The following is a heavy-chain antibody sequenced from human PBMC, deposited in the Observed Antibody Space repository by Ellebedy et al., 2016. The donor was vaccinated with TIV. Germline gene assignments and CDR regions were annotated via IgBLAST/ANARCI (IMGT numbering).Heavy chain of an antibody. J-gene: IGHJ4*02. V-gene: IGHV3-7*01. Sequence: GGSLRLSXAASGFTFSSYWMSWVRQAPGKGLEWVANIKQDGSEKYYVDSVKGRFTISRDNAKNSLYLQMNSLRAEDTDVYYCASASGSYYYGTYYFDYWGQGTLVTVSS. D-gene: IGHD1-26*01. CDR3: ASASGSYYYGTYYFDY. CDR1: GFTFSSYW. CDR2: IKQDGSEK.